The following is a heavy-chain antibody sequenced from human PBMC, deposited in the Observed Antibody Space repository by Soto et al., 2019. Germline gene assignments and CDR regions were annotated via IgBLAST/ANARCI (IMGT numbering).Heavy chain of an antibody. V-gene: IGHV3-33*01. CDR3: ARDLGFIAVATVLDY. CDR1: GFTFSSYG. D-gene: IGHD6-19*01. J-gene: IGHJ4*02. CDR2: IWYDGSNK. Sequence: GGSLRLSCAASGFTFSSYGMHWVRQAPGKGLEWVAVIWYDGSNKYYADSVKGRFTISRDNSKNTLYLQMNSLRAEDTAVYYCARDLGFIAVATVLDYWGQGTLVTVSS.